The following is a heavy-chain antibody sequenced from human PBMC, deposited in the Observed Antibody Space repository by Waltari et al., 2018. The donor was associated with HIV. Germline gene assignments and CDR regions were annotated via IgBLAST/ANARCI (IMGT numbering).Heavy chain of an antibody. CDR2: ITWDGGST. V-gene: IGHV3-43D*04. CDR1: GFKFDHYA. D-gene: IGHD2-15*01. CDR3: AKDRTRYCNEATCPFSLDY. J-gene: IGHJ4*02. Sequence: EVQLVESGGVVVQPGGSLRLSCEASGFKFDHYAMPWVRQAPGKGLEWVSLITWDGGSTYYADAMKGRFTISRDNSKHSLYLQMNRLRVEDSALYFCAKDRTRYCNEATCPFSLDYWGQGTLVTVSS.